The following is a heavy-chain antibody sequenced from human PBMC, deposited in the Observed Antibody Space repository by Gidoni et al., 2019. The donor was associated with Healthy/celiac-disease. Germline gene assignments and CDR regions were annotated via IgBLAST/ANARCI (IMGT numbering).Heavy chain of an antibody. Sequence: QVQLVESGGGVVQPGRSLRLSCAASGFTFSSYGMHWVRLAPGKGLEWVAVISYDGSNKYYADSVKGLFTISRDNSKNTLYLQMNSLRAEDTAVYYCAKDQTPGIRYSINYYFDYWGQGTLVTVSS. V-gene: IGHV3-30*18. D-gene: IGHD6-13*01. CDR3: AKDQTPGIRYSINYYFDY. J-gene: IGHJ4*02. CDR1: GFTFSSYG. CDR2: ISYDGSNK.